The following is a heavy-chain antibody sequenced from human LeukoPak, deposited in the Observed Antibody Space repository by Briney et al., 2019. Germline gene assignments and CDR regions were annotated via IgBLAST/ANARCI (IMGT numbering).Heavy chain of an antibody. D-gene: IGHD3-9*01. J-gene: IGHJ4*02. V-gene: IGHV1-18*01. CDR1: GYTFTSYG. Sequence: ASVKVSCKASGYTFTSYGISWVRQAPGQGLEWIGWISAYNSNTNYAQKLQGRVTMTTDTSTSTAYMELRSLRSDDTAVYYCARDLRNYDSLLIDYWGQGTLVTVSS. CDR2: ISAYNSNT. CDR3: ARDLRNYDSLLIDY.